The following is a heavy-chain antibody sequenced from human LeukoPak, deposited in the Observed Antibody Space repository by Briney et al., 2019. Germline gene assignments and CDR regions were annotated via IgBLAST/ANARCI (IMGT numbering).Heavy chain of an antibody. J-gene: IGHJ1*01. D-gene: IGHD3-3*01. CDR2: IYTSGST. CDR3: ARGAQFGVIII. Sequence: SETLSLTCTVSGGSISSGNYYWSWIRQRAGKGLEWIGRIYTSGSTDYNPSLKSRVTASIDTSKNQFSLNLSSVTAADTAVYFCARGAQFGVIIIWGQGTLVTVSS. V-gene: IGHV4-61*02. CDR1: GGSISSGNYY.